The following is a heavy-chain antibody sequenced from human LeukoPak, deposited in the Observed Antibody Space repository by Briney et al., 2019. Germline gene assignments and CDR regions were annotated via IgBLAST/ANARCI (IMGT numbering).Heavy chain of an antibody. V-gene: IGHV3-30*02. J-gene: IGHJ4*02. CDR2: VEYDGGDK. CDR1: RLTFRNYG. CDR3: ATKRGNSGYLES. D-gene: IGHD2/OR15-2a*01. Sequence: GGSLRLSCVVSRLTFRNYGMHWVRQAPGKGLEWVAFVEYDGGDKYYTDSVKGRFTISRDNSRNTLYLQMNSLTTEDTAVYYCATKRGNSGYLESWGQGTLVT.